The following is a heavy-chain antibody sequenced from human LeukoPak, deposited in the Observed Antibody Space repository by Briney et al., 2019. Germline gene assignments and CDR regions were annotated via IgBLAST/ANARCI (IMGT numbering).Heavy chain of an antibody. V-gene: IGHV3-21*04. Sequence: GGSLRLSCAASGFTFSSYSMNWVRQAPGKGLEWVSSISSSSSYIYYADSVKGRFTISRDNAKNSLYLQMNSLRAEDTALYYCAKALVEYYDSSGYYYVSYYFDYWGQGTLVTVSS. CDR3: AKALVEYYDSSGYYYVSYYFDY. CDR1: GFTFSSYS. D-gene: IGHD3-22*01. CDR2: ISSSSSYI. J-gene: IGHJ4*02.